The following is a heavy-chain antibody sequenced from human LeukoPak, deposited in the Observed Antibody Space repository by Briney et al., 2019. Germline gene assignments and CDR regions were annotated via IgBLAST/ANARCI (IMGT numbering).Heavy chain of an antibody. CDR2: ISSSGSTI. V-gene: IGHV3-48*03. CDR3: AELGITMIGGV. J-gene: IGHJ6*04. Sequence: GGSLRLSCAASGFTFSSYEMNWVRQAPGKGLEWVSYISSSGSTIYYADSVKGRFTTSRDNAKNPLYLQMNSLRAEDTAVYYCAELGITMIGGVWGKGTTVTISS. CDR1: GFTFSSYE. D-gene: IGHD3-10*02.